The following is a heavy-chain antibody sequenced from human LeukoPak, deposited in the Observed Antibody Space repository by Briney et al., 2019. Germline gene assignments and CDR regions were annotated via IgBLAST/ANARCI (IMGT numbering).Heavy chain of an antibody. CDR3: ARNDYYGSGSYYYPYNWFDP. J-gene: IGHJ5*02. D-gene: IGHD3-10*01. Sequence: PSETLSLTCAVYGGSFSGYYWSWIRQPPGKGLEWIGEINHSGSTNYNPSLKSRVTISVDTSKNQFSLKLSSVTAADTAVYYCARNDYYGSGSYYYPYNWFDPWGQGTLVTVSS. CDR2: INHSGST. CDR1: GGSFSGYY. V-gene: IGHV4-34*01.